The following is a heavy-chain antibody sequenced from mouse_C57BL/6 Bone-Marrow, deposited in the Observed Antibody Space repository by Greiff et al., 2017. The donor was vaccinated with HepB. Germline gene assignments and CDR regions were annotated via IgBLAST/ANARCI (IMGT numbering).Heavy chain of an antibody. D-gene: IGHD1-1*01. J-gene: IGHJ1*03. V-gene: IGHV1-69*01. CDR2: IDPSDSYT. CDR1: GYTFTSYW. CDR3: ARSGSSYVGWYFDV. Sequence: VKLQQPGAELVMPGASVKLSCKASGYTFTSYWMHWVKQRPGQGLEWIGEIDPSDSYTNYNQKFKGKSTLTVDKSSSTAYMQLSSLTSEDSAVYYCARSGSSYVGWYFDVWGTGTTVTVSS.